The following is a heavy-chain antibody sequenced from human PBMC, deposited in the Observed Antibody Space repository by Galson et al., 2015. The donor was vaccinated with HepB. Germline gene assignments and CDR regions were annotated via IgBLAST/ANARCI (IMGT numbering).Heavy chain of an antibody. J-gene: IGHJ3*02. CDR3: AREGYSSNWRNDAFDI. CDR1: SIGSYY. D-gene: IGHD6-13*01. Sequence: SIGSYYWSWIRQPPGKTLEWLGYIYYSGSTSYNPSLKRRATMAVDTSKNQFSLRLKAVTAADTAMYFCAREGYSSNWRNDAFDIWGQGTLVTVSS. V-gene: IGHV4-59*01. CDR2: IYYSGST.